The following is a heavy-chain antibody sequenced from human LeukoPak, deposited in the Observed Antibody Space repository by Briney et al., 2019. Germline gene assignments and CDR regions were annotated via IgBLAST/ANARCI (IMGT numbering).Heavy chain of an antibody. Sequence: SETLSLTCTVSGGSISSYYWSWIRQPPGKGLKWIGYIYYSGSTNYNPSLKSRVTISVDTSKNQFSLKLSSVTAADTAVYYCARISSSPPMGYYYGMDVWGQGTTVTVSS. CDR3: ARISSSPPMGYYYGMDV. D-gene: IGHD6-13*01. CDR2: IYYSGST. V-gene: IGHV4-59*08. J-gene: IGHJ6*02. CDR1: GGSISSYY.